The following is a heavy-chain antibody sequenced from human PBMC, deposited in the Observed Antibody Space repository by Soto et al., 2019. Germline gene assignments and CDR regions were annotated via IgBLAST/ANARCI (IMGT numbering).Heavy chain of an antibody. Sequence: PGGSLRLSCAASGFTFSSYEMNWVRQAPGKGLEGASYISSSGSTIYYADSVKGRFTISKDNAKNSLYLQMNSLRAKDTTAYYCARDTPLFGASYRRFNYGFDLWGQGTLVTVSS. D-gene: IGHD3-16*01. V-gene: IGHV3-48*03. J-gene: IGHJ5*02. CDR2: ISSSGSTI. CDR3: ARDTPLFGASYRRFNYGFDL. CDR1: GFTFSSYE.